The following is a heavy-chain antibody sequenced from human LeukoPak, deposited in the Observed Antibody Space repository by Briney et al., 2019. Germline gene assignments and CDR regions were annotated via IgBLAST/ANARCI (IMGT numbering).Heavy chain of an antibody. CDR2: ISWNSGSI. V-gene: IGHV3-9*01. Sequence: SLRLSCAASGFTFDDYAMHWVRQAPGKGLEWVSGISWNSGSIGYADSVKGRFTISRDNAKNSLYLQMNSLRAEDTALYYCARGYYGSGSYYSLDFGYGMDVWGQGTTVTVSS. D-gene: IGHD3-10*01. CDR3: ARGYYGSGSYYSLDFGYGMDV. J-gene: IGHJ6*02. CDR1: GFTFDDYA.